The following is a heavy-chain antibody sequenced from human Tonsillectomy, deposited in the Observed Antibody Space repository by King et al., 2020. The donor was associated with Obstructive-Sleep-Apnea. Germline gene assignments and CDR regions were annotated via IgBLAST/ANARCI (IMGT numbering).Heavy chain of an antibody. J-gene: IGHJ6*02. D-gene: IGHD3-3*01. V-gene: IGHV5-10-1*03. CDR3: ARLPPYDLGRMDV. CDR2: IDPSDSYT. CDR1: GDSFTSYW. Sequence: VQLVQSGAEVKKPGESLRISCKGSGDSFTSYWISWVRQMPGKGLEWMGRIDPSDSYTNYSLSFQGYVTITADKSISTAHLQWSSLKASDTAMYYCARLPPYDLGRMDVWGQGTTVTVSS.